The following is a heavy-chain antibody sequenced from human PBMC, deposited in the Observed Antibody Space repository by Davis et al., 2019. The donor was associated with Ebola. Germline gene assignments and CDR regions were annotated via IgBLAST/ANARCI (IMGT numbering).Heavy chain of an antibody. CDR2: IHYSGST. CDR1: GASVSSGAYY. J-gene: IGHJ4*02. D-gene: IGHD2-15*01. CDR3: ARLGYCSGGSCYSGLDY. V-gene: IGHV4-61*08. Sequence: MPSETLSLTCTVSGASVSSGAYYWTWIRQPPGKGLDWIGYIHYSGSTNYNPSLKSRVTISVDTSKNQFSLKLSSVTAADTAVYYCARLGYCSGGSCYSGLDYWGQGTLVTVSS.